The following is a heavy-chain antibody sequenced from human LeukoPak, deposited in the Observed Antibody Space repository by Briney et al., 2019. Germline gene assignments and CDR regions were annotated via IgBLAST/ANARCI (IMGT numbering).Heavy chain of an antibody. CDR2: INHSGST. CDR3: ARDPLRITIFGVVIP. CDR1: GGSFSGYY. D-gene: IGHD3-3*01. Sequence: PSETLSLTCAVYGGSFSGYYWSWIRQPPGKGLEWIGEINHSGSTNYNPSLKSRVTISVDTSKNQFSLKLSSVTAADTAVYYCARDPLRITIFGVVIPWGQGTLVTVSS. V-gene: IGHV4-34*01. J-gene: IGHJ4*02.